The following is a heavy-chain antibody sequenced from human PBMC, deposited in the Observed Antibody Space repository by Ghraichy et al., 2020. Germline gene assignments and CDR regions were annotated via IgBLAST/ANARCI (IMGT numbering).Heavy chain of an antibody. CDR3: ATPTGDWSY. J-gene: IGHJ4*02. CDR2: IFFDGSNK. Sequence: LSLTCAASGFTLSRYGIHWVRQAPGKGLQWVAMIFFDGSNKYFADSVKGRFTISRDNSKNTVYLQMNSLGADDTAVYYCATPTGDWSYWGQGTLVTVSS. V-gene: IGHV3-33*01. CDR1: GFTLSRYG. D-gene: IGHD7-27*01.